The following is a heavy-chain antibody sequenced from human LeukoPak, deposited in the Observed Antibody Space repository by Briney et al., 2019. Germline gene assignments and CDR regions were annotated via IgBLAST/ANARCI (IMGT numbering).Heavy chain of an antibody. CDR3: ARDLNVYYYDSSGYYY. Sequence: SETLSLTCTITGGSISSSSYYWGWIRQPPVKGLEWIGSIYYSGSTYYNPSLKSRVTISVDTSKNQFSLKLSSVTAADTAVYYCARDLNVYYYDSSGYYYWGQGTLVTVSS. CDR2: IYYSGST. CDR1: GGSISSSSYY. J-gene: IGHJ4*02. D-gene: IGHD3-22*01. V-gene: IGHV4-39*07.